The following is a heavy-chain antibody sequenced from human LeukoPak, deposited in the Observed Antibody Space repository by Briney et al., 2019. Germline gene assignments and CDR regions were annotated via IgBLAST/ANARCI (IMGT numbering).Heavy chain of an antibody. CDR1: GFTFSNYW. J-gene: IGHJ4*02. V-gene: IGHV4-39*01. Sequence: PGGSLRLSCAASGFTFSNYWMSWVRQPLGKGLEWIGSIYYSGSTYYNPSLKSRVTISVDTSKNQFSLKLSSVTAADTAVYYCASVLKYQLLYYFDYWGQGTLVTVSS. D-gene: IGHD2-2*01. CDR2: IYYSGST. CDR3: ASVLKYQLLYYFDY.